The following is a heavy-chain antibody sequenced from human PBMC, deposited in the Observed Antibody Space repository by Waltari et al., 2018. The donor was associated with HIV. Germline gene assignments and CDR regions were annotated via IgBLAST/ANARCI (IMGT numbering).Heavy chain of an antibody. CDR2: VYYNGDT. CDR1: GGSIGSGDEF. V-gene: IGHV4-31*03. Sequence: QVQLQESGPGLVKPSQTLSLICTVSGGSIGSGDEFWSWIRQQPRKGLEWIGYVYYNGDTNYNPSLKSRVTISVGASKNHFSLKLSSVTAADTAVYFCAREQVTIFGVPDYSYGMDAWGQGTTVTVSS. D-gene: IGHD3-3*01. CDR3: AREQVTIFGVPDYSYGMDA. J-gene: IGHJ6*02.